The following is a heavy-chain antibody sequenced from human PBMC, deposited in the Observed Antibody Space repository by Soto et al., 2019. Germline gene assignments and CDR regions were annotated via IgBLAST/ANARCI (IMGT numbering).Heavy chain of an antibody. D-gene: IGHD5-18*01. CDR2: IKSKADGGTT. Sequence: PGGSLRLSCAASGFTFSNAWMSWVRQAPGKGLEWVGRIKSKADGGTTDYAAPVKGRFTISRDDSENTLYLQMNSLKTEDTAVYYCTTDRLQLWHLMDVWGHGTTVTVSS. CDR1: GFTFSNAW. CDR3: TTDRLQLWHLMDV. V-gene: IGHV3-15*01. J-gene: IGHJ6*02.